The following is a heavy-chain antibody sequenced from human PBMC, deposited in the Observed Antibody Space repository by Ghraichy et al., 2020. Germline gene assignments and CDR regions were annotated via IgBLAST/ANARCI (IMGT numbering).Heavy chain of an antibody. Sequence: SETLSLTCTVSGGSISSYFWSWIRQPAGKGLEWIGRIYSSGSTNYNPSLKSRVTMSVDTSKNQFSLKLSSVTAADTAVYYCARYSTTSLSFMNWFDPWGQGTLVTVSS. J-gene: IGHJ5*02. CDR3: ARYSTTSLSFMNWFDP. CDR2: IYSSGST. V-gene: IGHV4-4*07. D-gene: IGHD2/OR15-2a*01. CDR1: GGSISSYF.